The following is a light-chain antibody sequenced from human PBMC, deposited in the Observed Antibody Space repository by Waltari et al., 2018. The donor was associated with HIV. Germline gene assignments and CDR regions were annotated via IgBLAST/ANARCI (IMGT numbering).Light chain of an antibody. CDR3: MQSIQLPRT. J-gene: IGKJ1*01. Sequence: DVVMTQNPVSLSDTPGQPASISCRSSQSLVHSDGKTYFYWFLQKSGQPPQPLIYEVSNRFSGVPDRFSGSGSGTDFTLKISRVEAEDVGVYYCMQSIQLPRTFGQGTKVEIK. CDR1: QSLVHSDGKTY. V-gene: IGKV2D-29*01. CDR2: EVS.